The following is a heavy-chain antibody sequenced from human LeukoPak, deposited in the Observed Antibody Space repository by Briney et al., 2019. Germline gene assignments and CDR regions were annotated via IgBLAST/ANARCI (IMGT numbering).Heavy chain of an antibody. D-gene: IGHD1-14*01. Sequence: GGSLRLSCVTSGFFFNSYWMSWVRQAPGKGLEWVAVISHDGSDKHYTGSVKGRFTISRDNSRNTLYLQMNSLRAEDTAVYYCAREPGPGYFDYWGQGTLVTVSS. V-gene: IGHV3-30-3*01. CDR1: GFFFNSYW. CDR3: AREPGPGYFDY. J-gene: IGHJ4*02. CDR2: ISHDGSDK.